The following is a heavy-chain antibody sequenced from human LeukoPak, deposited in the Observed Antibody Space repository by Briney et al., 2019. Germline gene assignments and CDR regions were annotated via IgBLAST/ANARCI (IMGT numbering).Heavy chain of an antibody. D-gene: IGHD5-12*01. J-gene: IGHJ4*02. Sequence: SETLSLTCIVSGGSISSGSHYWAWIRQPPGKGLEWTGSMHYSGITYYNPSLTSRVTISVDTSKNQFSLRLTSVTAADTAVYYCARYPYSDIGVWQAFDYWGQGTLVTVSS. V-gene: IGHV4-39*01. CDR3: ARYPYSDIGVWQAFDY. CDR2: MHYSGIT. CDR1: GGSISSGSHY.